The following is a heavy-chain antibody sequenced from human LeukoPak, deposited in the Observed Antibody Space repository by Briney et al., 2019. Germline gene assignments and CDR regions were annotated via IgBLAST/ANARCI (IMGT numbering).Heavy chain of an antibody. D-gene: IGHD2-2*01. J-gene: IGHJ6*04. CDR2: INPNSGGT. V-gene: IGHV1-2*04. CDR3: ARDRSVVVPAAMPGYYYGMDV. Sequence: ASVKVSCKASGYTFTGYYMHWVRQAPGQGLEWMGWINPNSGGTNYAQKFQGWVTMTRDTSISTAYMELSRLRSDDTAVYYCARDRSVVVPAAMPGYYYGMDVWGKATTVTVSS. CDR1: GYTFTGYY.